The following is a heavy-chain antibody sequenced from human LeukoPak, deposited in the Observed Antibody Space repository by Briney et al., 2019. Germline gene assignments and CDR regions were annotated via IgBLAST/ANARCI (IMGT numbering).Heavy chain of an antibody. CDR1: GYTLTELS. J-gene: IGHJ4*02. V-gene: IGHV1-24*01. Sequence: ASVKASCKVSGYTLTELSMHWVRQAPGKGREWMGGFDPKDGETIYAQKFQGRVTMTEDTSTDTAYMELSSLRSEDTAVYYCATVTAMGYFDYWGQGTLVTVSS. D-gene: IGHD3-16*01. CDR2: FDPKDGET. CDR3: ATVTAMGYFDY.